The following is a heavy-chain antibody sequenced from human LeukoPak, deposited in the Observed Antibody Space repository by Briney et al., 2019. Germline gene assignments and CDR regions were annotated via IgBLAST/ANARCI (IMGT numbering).Heavy chain of an antibody. J-gene: IGHJ3*01. CDR1: GEPISSYY. CDR2: VYYNGNT. V-gene: IGHV4-59*01. CDR3: VRASVDTGGAFDV. D-gene: IGHD2-8*02. Sequence: SETLSLTCLVSGEPISSYYWSWIRQAPGRGPEYIGNVYYNGNTNYNPSLKSRVAISVDASKNQFSLKLSSMTAADTAIYYCVRASVDTGGAFDVWGQGTVVTVSS.